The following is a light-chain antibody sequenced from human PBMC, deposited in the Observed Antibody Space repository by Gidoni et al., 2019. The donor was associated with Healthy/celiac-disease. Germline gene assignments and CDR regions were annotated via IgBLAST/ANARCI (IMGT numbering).Light chain of an antibody. V-gene: IGLV1-47*01. CDR1: SSNIGSNY. Sequence: PGQRVTISCSGSSSNIGSNYVYWYQQLPGTAPKLLIYRNNQRPSGVPDRFSGSKSGTPASLAISGLRSEDEADYYCAAWDDSLSVLFGGGTKLTVL. CDR3: AAWDDSLSVL. J-gene: IGLJ2*01. CDR2: RNN.